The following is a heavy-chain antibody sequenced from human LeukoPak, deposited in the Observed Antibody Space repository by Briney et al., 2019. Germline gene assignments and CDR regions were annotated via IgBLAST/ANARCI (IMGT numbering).Heavy chain of an antibody. V-gene: IGHV3-48*02. CDR1: GFTFRCST. CDR3: RSVGFSMIRGVSGFDF. CDR2: FSSRSSTL. Sequence: SGGALRLACAAPGFTFRCSTMDWVRQAPGKGLEWLSSFSSRSSTLYYAHTVKARFTIYRDNAKNSLYLQMISLRDEDTAGYYCRSVGFSMIRGVSGFDFWGQGTLVTVTS. J-gene: IGHJ4*02. D-gene: IGHD3-10*01.